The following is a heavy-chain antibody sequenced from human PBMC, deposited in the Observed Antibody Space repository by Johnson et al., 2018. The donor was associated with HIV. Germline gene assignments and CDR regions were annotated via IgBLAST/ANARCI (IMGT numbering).Heavy chain of an antibody. CDR1: GLIFSRSW. V-gene: IGHV3-74*01. CDR2: TNSDGSST. D-gene: IGHD4-23*01. J-gene: IGHJ3*01. Sequence: VQLVESGGGLVQPGGSLRLSCAASGLIFSRSWIHWVRQAPGKGLVWVSRTNSDGSSTNYADSVKGRFTISRDNAKNTLYLQMHSLRPEDTALYYCARDPPYGGNPSAFDVWGQGTMVTVSS. CDR3: ARDPPYGGNPSAFDV.